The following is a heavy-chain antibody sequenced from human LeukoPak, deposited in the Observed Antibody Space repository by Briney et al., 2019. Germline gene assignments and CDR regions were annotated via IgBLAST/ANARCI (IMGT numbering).Heavy chain of an antibody. D-gene: IGHD3-16*01. CDR3: AREYKRGNFDY. Sequence: PSETLSLTCAVYGGSFSGYYWSWIRQPPGKGLEWIGEINHSGSTNYNPSLKSRVTISVDTSKNQSSLKLSSVTAADTAVYYCAREYKRGNFDYWGQGTLVTVSS. CDR1: GGSFSGYY. CDR2: INHSGST. J-gene: IGHJ4*02. V-gene: IGHV4-34*01.